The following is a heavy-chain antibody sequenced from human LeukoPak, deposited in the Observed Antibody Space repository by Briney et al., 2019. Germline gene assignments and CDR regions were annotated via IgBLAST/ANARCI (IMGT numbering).Heavy chain of an antibody. CDR1: GFTVSSNY. J-gene: IGHJ4*02. Sequence: GGSLRLSWAASGFTVSSNYMSWDRQAPGKGLEWVSVIYSGGSTYYADSVRGRFPISRDNSKNTLYLQMNSLRAEDTAVYYCARDRLSDYGDHGGDYWGQGTLVTVSS. D-gene: IGHD4-17*01. CDR2: IYSGGST. CDR3: ARDRLSDYGDHGGDY. V-gene: IGHV3-66*02.